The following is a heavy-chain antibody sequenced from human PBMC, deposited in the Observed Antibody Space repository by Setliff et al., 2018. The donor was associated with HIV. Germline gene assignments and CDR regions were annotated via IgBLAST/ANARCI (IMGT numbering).Heavy chain of an antibody. V-gene: IGHV4-61*02. CDR1: GGSMSSGSYY. Sequence: PSETLSLTCTVSGGSMSSGSYYWSWIRQPAGKGLEWIGRIYISGSTNYNPSLKSRVTISVDTSKNQFSLKLSSVTAADTAVYYCARVRITMIGGRLEPYAFDRWGQGTKVTVSS. CDR3: ARVRITMIGGRLEPYAFDR. D-gene: IGHD3-10*01. CDR2: IYISGST. J-gene: IGHJ3*01.